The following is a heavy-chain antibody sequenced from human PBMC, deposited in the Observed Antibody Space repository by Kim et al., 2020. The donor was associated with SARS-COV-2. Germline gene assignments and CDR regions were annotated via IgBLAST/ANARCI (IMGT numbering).Heavy chain of an antibody. CDR2: ISYDGSNK. J-gene: IGHJ6*02. CDR1: GFTFSSYA. V-gene: IGHV3-30*04. CDR3: ARDYIYYYGMDV. Sequence: GGSLRLSCAASGFTFSSYAMHWVRQAPGKGLEWVAVISYDGSNKYYADSVKGRFTISRDNSKNTLYLQMNSLRAEDTAVYYCARDYIYYYGMDVWGQGTTVTVSS.